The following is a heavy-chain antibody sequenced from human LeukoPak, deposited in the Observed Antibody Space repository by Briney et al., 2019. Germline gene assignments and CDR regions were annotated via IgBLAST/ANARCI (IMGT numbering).Heavy chain of an antibody. CDR3: ARGLSIAVASGMDV. CDR2: INSIDGDGSST. D-gene: IGHD6-19*01. J-gene: IGHJ6*02. CDR1: GFTFSDYW. Sequence: GRSLRLSCAASGFTFSDYWMHWVRQAPGKGLVWVSRINSIDGDGSSTSYVDSVKGRFTISRDNAKNTVYLQMNSLRAEDTAVYYCARGLSIAVASGMDVWGQGTTVTVSS. V-gene: IGHV3-74*01.